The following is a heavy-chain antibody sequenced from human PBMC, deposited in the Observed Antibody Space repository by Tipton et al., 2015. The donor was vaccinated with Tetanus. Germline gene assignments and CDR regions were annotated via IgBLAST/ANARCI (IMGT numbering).Heavy chain of an antibody. CDR1: GGTFSSYA. CDR3: ARAGATGVSMYYFDY. D-gene: IGHD7-27*01. CDR2: IIPIFGTA. Sequence: QEQLVQSGAEVKKPGSSVKVSCKASGGTFSSYAISWVRQAPGQGLEWMGGIIPIFGTANYAQKFQGRVTITADESMSTAYMELSSLGSEDTAVYYCARAGATGVSMYYFDYWGQGTLVTVSS. J-gene: IGHJ4*02. V-gene: IGHV1-69*01.